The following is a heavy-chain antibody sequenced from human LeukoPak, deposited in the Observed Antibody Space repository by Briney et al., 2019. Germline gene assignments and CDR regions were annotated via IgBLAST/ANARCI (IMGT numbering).Heavy chain of an antibody. J-gene: IGHJ6*02. Sequence: GGSLRLSCVASGFPFRSFSMNWVRQAPGKGLEWVSSISSSSTYIYYADSVKGRFTISRDNAKNSLYLQMNSLRAEDTAVYYCARDRLRSGGGYDLDLSRYYYYYGMDVWGQGTTVTVSS. V-gene: IGHV3-21*01. CDR1: GFPFRSFS. CDR2: ISSSSTYI. CDR3: ARDRLRSGGGYDLDLSRYYYYYGMDV. D-gene: IGHD5-12*01.